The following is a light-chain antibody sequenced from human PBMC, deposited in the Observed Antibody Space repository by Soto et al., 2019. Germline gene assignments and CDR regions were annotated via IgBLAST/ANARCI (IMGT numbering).Light chain of an antibody. CDR3: FSYAGNYIYV. CDR1: SSDVGAYNA. Sequence: QSLLTQPRSVSGSPGQSVTISCTGTSSDVGAYNAVSWYQQNPGKAPKFMIYDVTKRPSGVPDRFSGSKSGNTASLTISGLQAEDEADYYCFSYAGNYIYVFGTGTKVHRP. CDR2: DVT. J-gene: IGLJ1*01. V-gene: IGLV2-11*01.